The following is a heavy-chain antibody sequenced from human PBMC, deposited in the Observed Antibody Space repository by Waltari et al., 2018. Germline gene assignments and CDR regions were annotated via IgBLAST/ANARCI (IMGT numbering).Heavy chain of an antibody. V-gene: IGHV1-2*06. D-gene: IGHD6-19*01. J-gene: IGHJ6*02. CDR2: INPNSGGT. CDR3: ARDGAAVAVYGMDV. Sequence: QVQLVQSGAEVKKPGASVKVSCQAYGYTFTGYYMHWVRQDPGQGLEWMGRINPNSGGTNYAQKFQGRVTMTRDTSISTAYMELSRLRSDDTAVYYCARDGAAVAVYGMDVWGQGTTVTVSS. CDR1: GYTFTGYY.